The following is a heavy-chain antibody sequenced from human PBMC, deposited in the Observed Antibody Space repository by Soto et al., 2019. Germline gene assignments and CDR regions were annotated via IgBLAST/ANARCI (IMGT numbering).Heavy chain of an antibody. CDR1: GFSLTTSGVG. J-gene: IGHJ4*02. V-gene: IGHV2-5*02. CDR2: IYWEDDK. CDR3: APRVLRTVFGLVTTTAIYFDF. D-gene: IGHD3-3*01. Sequence: QITLNESGPTVVRPTETLTLTCRVSGFSLTTSGVGVGWIRQSPGKAPEWLALIYWEDDKRYSASLKSRLTMTKDTSKNQVVLTVSDLDPTDTATYYCAPRVLRTVFGLVTTTAIYFDFWGQGTPVAVSS.